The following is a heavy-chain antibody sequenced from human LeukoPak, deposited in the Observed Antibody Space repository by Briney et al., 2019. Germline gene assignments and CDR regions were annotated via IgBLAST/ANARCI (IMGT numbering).Heavy chain of an antibody. CDR1: GFTVSSNY. J-gene: IGHJ6*02. V-gene: IGHV3-53*01. CDR2: IYSGGFT. CDR3: AREYYGMDV. Sequence: GGSLRFSCAASGFTVSSNYMNWVRQAPGKGLEWVSVIYSGGFTYYADSVKGRFTISRDNSKNTLYLQMKSLRPEDTAVYYCAREYYGMDVWGQGTTVTVSS.